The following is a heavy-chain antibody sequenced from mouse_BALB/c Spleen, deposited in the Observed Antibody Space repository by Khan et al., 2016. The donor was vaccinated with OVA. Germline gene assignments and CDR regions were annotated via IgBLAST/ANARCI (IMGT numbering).Heavy chain of an antibody. CDR1: GYTFTDYY. CDR3: AGEFDF. J-gene: IGHJ2*01. CDR2: IYPGSATT. Sequence: QVQLKQSGPELVKPGTSVKISCKASGYTFTDYYINWVKQKPGQGLEWIGWIYPGSATTRYSAKLKGKATLTVDTSSSTAFMQLSSLTSEDTAVXFCAGEFDFWGQGTTLTVSS. V-gene: IGHV1-84*02.